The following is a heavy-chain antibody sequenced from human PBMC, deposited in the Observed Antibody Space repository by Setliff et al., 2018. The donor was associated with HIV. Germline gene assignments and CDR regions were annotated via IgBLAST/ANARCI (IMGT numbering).Heavy chain of an antibody. CDR1: GFIFSDYS. CDR2: ITSSGATM. D-gene: IGHD1-26*01. J-gene: IGHJ1*01. CDR3: ARGVVVATTYFQY. Sequence: GGSLRLSCAASGFIFSDYSMNWVRQAPGKGLECVSFITSSGATMYDAESVKGRFTISRDNAKNALYLEMNSLRVEDTAVYYCARGVVVATTYFQYWGQGTLVTVSS. V-gene: IGHV3-48*01.